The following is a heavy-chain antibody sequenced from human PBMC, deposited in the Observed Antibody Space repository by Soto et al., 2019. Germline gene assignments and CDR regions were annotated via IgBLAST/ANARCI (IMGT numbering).Heavy chain of an antibody. V-gene: IGHV4-30-4*01. Sequence: PSETLSLTCTFSGGSISSGDYYWSWIRQPPGKGLEWIGYIYYSGSTCYNPSLKSRVTISVDTSKNQFSLKLSSVTAADTAVYYCATFPHGMDVWGQGTTVTVSS. CDR3: ATFPHGMDV. CDR1: GGSISSGDYY. CDR2: IYYSGST. J-gene: IGHJ6*02.